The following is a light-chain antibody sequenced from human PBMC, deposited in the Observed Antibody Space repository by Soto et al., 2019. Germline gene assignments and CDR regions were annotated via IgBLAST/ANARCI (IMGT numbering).Light chain of an antibody. V-gene: IGKV1-5*01. CDR1: QSISSW. CDR3: QQYVSSPQT. J-gene: IGKJ1*01. Sequence: DIQMTQSPSTLSASVGDRVTITCRASQSISSWLAWYQQKPGKAPKLLIYDASSLESGVPSRFSGSGSGTEFTLTISSLQPDDFAMYFCQQYVSSPQTFGQGTKVDIK. CDR2: DAS.